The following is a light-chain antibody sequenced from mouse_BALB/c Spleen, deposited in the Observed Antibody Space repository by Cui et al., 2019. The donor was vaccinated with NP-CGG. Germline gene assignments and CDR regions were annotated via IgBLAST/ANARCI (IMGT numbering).Light chain of an antibody. CDR1: TGAVTTSNY. Sequence: HAVVTHDSALTTSPGETVTLTCRSSTGAVTTSNYANWVQEKPDHLFTGLIGGTNNRAPGVPARFSGSLIGDKAALTITGAQTEDEAIYFCALWYSKYWVFGGGTKLTVL. V-gene: IGLV1*01. CDR3: ALWYSKYWV. J-gene: IGLJ1*01. CDR2: GTN.